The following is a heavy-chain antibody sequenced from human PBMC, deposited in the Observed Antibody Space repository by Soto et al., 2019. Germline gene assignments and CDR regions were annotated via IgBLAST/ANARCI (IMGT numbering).Heavy chain of an antibody. D-gene: IGHD3-10*02. CDR2: FDPEDGET. Sequence: ASVKVSCKVSGYTLTDLSMHWVRQAPGKGLEWMGGFDPEDGETIYAQKFQGRVTMTEDTSTDTAYMELSSLRSEDTVVYYCATDKAVRGVTSDAFDIWGQGTMVTVSS. J-gene: IGHJ3*02. V-gene: IGHV1-24*01. CDR1: GYTLTDLS. CDR3: ATDKAVRGVTSDAFDI.